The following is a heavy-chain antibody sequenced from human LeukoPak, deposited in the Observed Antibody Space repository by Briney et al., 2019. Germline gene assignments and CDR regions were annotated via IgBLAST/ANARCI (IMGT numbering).Heavy chain of an antibody. Sequence: PSQTLSLTCTVSGGSISSGGYYWSWIRQHPGKGLERIGYIYYSGSTYYNPSLKSRVTISVDTSKNQFSLKLSSVTAADMAVYYCASAGGWAGYFDYWGQGTLVTVSS. V-gene: IGHV4-31*03. J-gene: IGHJ4*02. CDR2: IYYSGST. CDR3: ASAGGWAGYFDY. D-gene: IGHD6-19*01. CDR1: GGSISSGGYY.